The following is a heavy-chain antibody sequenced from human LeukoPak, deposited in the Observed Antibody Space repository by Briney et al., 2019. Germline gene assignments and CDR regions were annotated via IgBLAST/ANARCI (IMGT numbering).Heavy chain of an antibody. CDR1: GGSVSSGGSY. V-gene: IGHV4-61*08. J-gene: IGHJ4*02. CDR2: IYYNGNT. Sequence: KPSETLSLTCTVSGGSVSSGGSYWSRIRQPPGKGLEWLGYIYYNGNTNFNPSLESRITISVDTSKNQFSLKLSSVTAADTALYYCARGSAWYFIYWGQGTLVTVSS. D-gene: IGHD6-19*01. CDR3: ARGSAWYFIY.